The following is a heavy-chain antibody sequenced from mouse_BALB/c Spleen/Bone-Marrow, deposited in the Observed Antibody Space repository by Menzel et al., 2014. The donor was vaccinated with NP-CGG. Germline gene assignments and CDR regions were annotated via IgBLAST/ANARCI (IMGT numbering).Heavy chain of an antibody. J-gene: IGHJ4*01. CDR3: ARGGRAMAF. V-gene: IGHV1S81*02. CDR2: INPNNGRT. Sequence: QVQLQQSGAALVKPGASVNLSCRASGFTFITYWIHWVKQRPGQGLEWIGEINPNNGRTNYNERFKTKATLTVDKSSSTAYMQLSSLTSEDSAVYYCARGGRAMAFWGQGTSVTVSS. D-gene: IGHD3-3*01. CDR1: GFTFITYW.